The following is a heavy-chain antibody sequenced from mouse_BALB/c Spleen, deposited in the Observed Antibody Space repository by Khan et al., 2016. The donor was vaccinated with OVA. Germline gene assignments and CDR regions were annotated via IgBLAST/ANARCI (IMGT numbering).Heavy chain of an antibody. CDR1: GYIFSSYY. CDR3: ISSGYGSFAY. J-gene: IGHJ3*01. Sequence: QVQLKQSGAELVKTGASVKLSCKASGYIFSSYYLYWVKQRPGQGLEWIGEINPNNGDSNFNEKFKSKATLTVDKSSYTVYMQLSSLTSEDSAVYYCISSGYGSFAYWGQGTLVTVAA. D-gene: IGHD2-2*01. V-gene: IGHV1S81*02. CDR2: INPNNGDS.